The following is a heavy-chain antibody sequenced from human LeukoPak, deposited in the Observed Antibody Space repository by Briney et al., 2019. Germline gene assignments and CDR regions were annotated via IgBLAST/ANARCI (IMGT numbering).Heavy chain of an antibody. CDR1: GYTFTGYY. CDR3: ARVKTMIIVVSLFDY. V-gene: IGHV1-2*02. J-gene: IGHJ4*02. Sequence: GALVKVSCKASGYTFTGYYIHWVRQAPGPGLEWMGWINPNSGGRNYAQKFPGRVTMTRDTSISTAYMELSRLRSDYTAVYYCARVKTMIIVVSLFDYWGQGTLVTVSS. D-gene: IGHD3-22*01. CDR2: INPNSGGR.